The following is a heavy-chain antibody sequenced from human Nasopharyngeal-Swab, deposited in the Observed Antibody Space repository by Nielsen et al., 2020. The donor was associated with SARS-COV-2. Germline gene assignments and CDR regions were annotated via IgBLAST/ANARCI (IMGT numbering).Heavy chain of an antibody. CDR3: ASGARRGRVPFDY. CDR1: GGSFSGYY. CDR2: IHYSGTT. J-gene: IGHJ4*02. D-gene: IGHD3-16*01. V-gene: IGHV4-34*01. Sequence: SETLSLTCAVYGGSFSGYYWSWIRQSPGKGLEWIGQIHYSGTTNYNPSLKSRVAISVDTSKNQFSLKLNSVTAADTAVYYCASGARRGRVPFDYWGQGTQVTVSS.